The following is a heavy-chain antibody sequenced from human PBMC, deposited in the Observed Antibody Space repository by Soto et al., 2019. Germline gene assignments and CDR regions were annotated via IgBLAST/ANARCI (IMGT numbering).Heavy chain of an antibody. CDR2: TIPIFGTA. Sequence: QVQLVQSGAEVKKPGSSVKVSCKASGGTFSSYAISWVRQAPGQGLEWMGGTIPIFGTANYAQKFQGRVTITADESTSTAYMELSSLISEDTAVYYCARDWSSSSRPLFVFDYWGQGTLVTVSS. CDR1: GGTFSSYA. CDR3: ARDWSSSSRPLFVFDY. D-gene: IGHD6-6*01. V-gene: IGHV1-69*01. J-gene: IGHJ4*02.